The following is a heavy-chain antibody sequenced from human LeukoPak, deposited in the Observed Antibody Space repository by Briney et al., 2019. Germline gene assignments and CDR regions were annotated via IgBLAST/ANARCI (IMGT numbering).Heavy chain of an antibody. CDR1: GFTFSSYA. CDR2: ISSNGGST. CDR3: ERKTGGMDV. J-gene: IGHJ6*02. Sequence: GGSLRLSCAASGFTFSSYATHWVRQAPGKGLEYVSAISSNGGSTYYANSVKGRFTISRDNSKNTLYLQMGSLRAEDMAVYYCERKTGGMDVWGQGTTVTVSS. V-gene: IGHV3-64*01.